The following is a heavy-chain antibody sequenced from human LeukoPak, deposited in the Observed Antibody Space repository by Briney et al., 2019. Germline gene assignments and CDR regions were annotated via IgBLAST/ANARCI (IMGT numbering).Heavy chain of an antibody. J-gene: IGHJ4*02. Sequence: SETLSLTCTVSGGSISSYYWSWIRQPAGKGLEWIGRIYTSGSTNYNPSLKSRVTMSVATSKNQFSLKLSSVTAADTAVYYCARGRGFGELLVRAYYFDYWGQGTLVTVSS. CDR1: GGSISSYY. D-gene: IGHD3-10*01. CDR3: ARGRGFGELLVRAYYFDY. CDR2: IYTSGST. V-gene: IGHV4-4*07.